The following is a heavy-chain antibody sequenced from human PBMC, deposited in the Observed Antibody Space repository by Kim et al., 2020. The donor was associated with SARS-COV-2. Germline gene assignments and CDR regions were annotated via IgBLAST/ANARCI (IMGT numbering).Heavy chain of an antibody. D-gene: IGHD2-15*01. V-gene: IGHV3-33*06. J-gene: IGHJ4*02. Sequence: VKGRFTIPRDNSKNTLYLQRNNLRAEDTAVYYCAKERRKYCSGGSCHLEYWGQGTLVTVSS. CDR3: AKERRKYCSGGSCHLEY.